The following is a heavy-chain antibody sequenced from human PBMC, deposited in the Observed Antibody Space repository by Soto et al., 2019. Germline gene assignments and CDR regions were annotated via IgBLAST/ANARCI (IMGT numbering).Heavy chain of an antibody. Sequence: GGSLRLSCAASGFTFSSYGMHWVRQAPGKGLEWVAVIWYDGSNKYYADSVKGRFTISRDNSKNTLYLQMNSLRAEDTAVYYCAREDYDVNYYYYMDVWGKGTTVTVSS. D-gene: IGHD4-17*01. CDR2: IWYDGSNK. J-gene: IGHJ6*03. CDR1: GFTFSSYG. V-gene: IGHV3-33*01. CDR3: AREDYDVNYYYYMDV.